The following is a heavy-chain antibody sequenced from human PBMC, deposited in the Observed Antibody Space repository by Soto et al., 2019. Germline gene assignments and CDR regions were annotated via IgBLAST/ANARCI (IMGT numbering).Heavy chain of an antibody. CDR3: ARGGYTSGCFRF. Sequence: SETLSLTCAVHGGSFRGYHWTWIRQPPGKGLEWIGEINNSGSTNDNPSLKSRVTISRDTSKNLFSLSLSSVTAADTAIYYCARGGYTSGCFRFWGQGILVTVSS. V-gene: IGHV4-34*01. J-gene: IGHJ4*02. CDR1: GGSFRGYH. D-gene: IGHD2-15*01. CDR2: INNSGST.